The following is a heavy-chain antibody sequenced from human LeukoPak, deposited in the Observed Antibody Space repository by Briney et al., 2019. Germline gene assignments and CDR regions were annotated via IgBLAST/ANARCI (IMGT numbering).Heavy chain of an antibody. CDR3: ARDTDYYGSGRQGYFDH. D-gene: IGHD3-10*01. CDR2: IFSGGET. J-gene: IGHJ1*01. CDR1: GFSISDNF. Sequence: GGSLRLSCAASGFSISDNFMGWVRQTPRKGLEWVSLIFSGGETYSADSVKGRFAISKDNSKNTLHLQMNSLRVEDTAMYYCARDTDYYGSGRQGYFDHWGQGTLVTVSS. V-gene: IGHV3-66*01.